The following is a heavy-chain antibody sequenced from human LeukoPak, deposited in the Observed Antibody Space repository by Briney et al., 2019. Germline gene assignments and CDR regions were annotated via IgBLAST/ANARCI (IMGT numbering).Heavy chain of an antibody. J-gene: IGHJ6*03. CDR1: GGSISSSSYY. V-gene: IGHV4-39*02. D-gene: IGHD4-17*01. Sequence: SSETLSLTCTVSGGSISSSSYYWGWIRQPPGKGLEWIGNVDSSGTSHYNPSLRSRVTISVDTSKSHFSLKLTSVTAADTALYYCARLIDYGGFYFYYHMDVWGKGTTVAVSS. CDR3: ARLIDYGGFYFYYHMDV. CDR2: VDSSGTS.